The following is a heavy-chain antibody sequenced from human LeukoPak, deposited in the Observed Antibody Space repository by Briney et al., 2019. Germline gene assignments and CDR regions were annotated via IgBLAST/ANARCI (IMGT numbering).Heavy chain of an antibody. CDR3: ARQYFDRTGYYYFDY. CDR1: GDAITGSSYY. D-gene: IGHD3-22*01. V-gene: IGHV4-39*01. J-gene: IGHJ4*02. Sequence: SETLSLTCTVSGDAITGSSYYWGWIRQSPGKGLEWIGSMYYSGNTYSNPSLESRVTMSVDTSKNQFSLKLNSVSVADTAVYYCARQYFDRTGYYYFDYWGQGTLVIVSS. CDR2: MYYSGNT.